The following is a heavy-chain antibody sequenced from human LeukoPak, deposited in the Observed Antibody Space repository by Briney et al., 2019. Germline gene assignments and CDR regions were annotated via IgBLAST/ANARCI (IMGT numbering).Heavy chain of an antibody. CDR1: GFTFSNHG. Sequence: GGSLRLSCAASGFTFSNHGMHWVRQAPGKGLEWVSYISSRGTTIYYVDSVKGRFTISRDNAKNSLYLQMNSLRAEDTALYYCARVRSGLHMDVWGQGTTVTVSS. J-gene: IGHJ6*02. D-gene: IGHD2-15*01. CDR3: ARVRSGLHMDV. CDR2: ISSRGTTI. V-gene: IGHV3-48*04.